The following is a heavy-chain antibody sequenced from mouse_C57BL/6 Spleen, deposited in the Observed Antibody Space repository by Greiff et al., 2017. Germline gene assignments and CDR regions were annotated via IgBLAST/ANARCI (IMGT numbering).Heavy chain of an antibody. CDR1: GYTFTSYW. CDR2: IHPNSGST. CDR3: ARGGDRYSDYVWFAY. Sequence: QVQLQQPGAELVKPGASVKLSCKASGYTFTSYWMHWVKQRPGQGLEWIGMIHPNSGSTNYNEKFKSKATLTVDKSSSTAYMQLSSLTSEDSAVYYCARGGDRYSDYVWFAYWGQGTLVTVSA. D-gene: IGHD2-13*01. J-gene: IGHJ3*01. V-gene: IGHV1-64*01.